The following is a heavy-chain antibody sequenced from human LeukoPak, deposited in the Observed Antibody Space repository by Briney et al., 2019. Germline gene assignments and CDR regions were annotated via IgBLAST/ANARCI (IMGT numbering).Heavy chain of an antibody. J-gene: IGHJ4*02. CDR1: GGSISSGGYS. CDR2: INHSGST. D-gene: IGHD6-19*01. CDR3: ARGNIAVAGYFDY. Sequence: SQTLSLTCAVSGGSISSGGYSWSWIRQPPGKGLEWIGYINHSGSTNYNPSLKSRVTISVDTSKNQFPLKLSSVTAADTAVYYCARGNIAVAGYFDYWGQGTLVTVSS. V-gene: IGHV4-30-2*01.